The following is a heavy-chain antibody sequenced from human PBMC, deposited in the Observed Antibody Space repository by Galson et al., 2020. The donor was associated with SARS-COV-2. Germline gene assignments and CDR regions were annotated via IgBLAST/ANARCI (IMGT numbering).Heavy chain of an antibody. CDR2: IWNDGSNT. V-gene: IGHV3-33*06. CDR1: GFTFSSYG. CDR3: AKDSSLDGYCSGGSCYFGRNAFDV. Sequence: GGSLRLSCAASGFTFSSYGMHWVRQAPGKGLEWVAVIWNDGSNTYYADSVKGRFTISRDNSKNTLYLQMNSLRAEDTAVYYCAKDSSLDGYCSGGSCYFGRNAFDVWGQGTMVTVS. J-gene: IGHJ3*01. D-gene: IGHD2-15*01.